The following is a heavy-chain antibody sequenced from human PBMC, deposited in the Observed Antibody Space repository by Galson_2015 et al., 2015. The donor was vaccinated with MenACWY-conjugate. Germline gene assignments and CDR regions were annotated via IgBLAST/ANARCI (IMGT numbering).Heavy chain of an antibody. Sequence: SLRLSCAASGFSFSNCAMNWVRQAPGKGLEWVSGISGSAGATYYADSVKGRFTIARDNSKNTLYLQLNSLRAEDTAVYYCAKETITGAGHFDYWGQGTLVPVSS. D-gene: IGHD5-12*01. CDR1: GFSFSNCA. CDR2: ISGSAGAT. V-gene: IGHV3-23*01. CDR3: AKETITGAGHFDY. J-gene: IGHJ4*02.